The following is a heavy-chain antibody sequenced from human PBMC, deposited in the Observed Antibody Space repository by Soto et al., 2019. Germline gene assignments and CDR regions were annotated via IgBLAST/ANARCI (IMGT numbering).Heavy chain of an antibody. CDR2: IIPIFGTA. D-gene: IGHD1-1*01. J-gene: IGHJ5*02. CDR3: VLYPNWNLNWFDP. Sequence: QVQLVQSGAEVKKRGSSVKVSCKASGGTFSSYAISWVRQAPGQGLEWMGGIIPIFGTANYAQKFQGRVTITADESTSTAYMELSSLRSEDTAVYYCVLYPNWNLNWFDPWGQGTLVTVSS. V-gene: IGHV1-69*01. CDR1: GGTFSSYA.